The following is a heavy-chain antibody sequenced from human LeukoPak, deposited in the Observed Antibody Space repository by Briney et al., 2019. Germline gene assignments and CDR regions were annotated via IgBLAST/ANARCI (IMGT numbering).Heavy chain of an antibody. D-gene: IGHD2-2*01. CDR3: ARDWGEGYQLLLQLDY. CDR2: IWYDGSNK. J-gene: IGHJ4*02. V-gene: IGHV3-33*01. Sequence: RGSLRLSCAASGFTFSSYGMHWVRQAPGKGLEWVAVIWYDGSNKYYADSVKGRFTISRDNSKNTLYLQMNSLRAEDTAVYYCARDWGEGYQLLLQLDYWGQGTLVTVSS. CDR1: GFTFSSYG.